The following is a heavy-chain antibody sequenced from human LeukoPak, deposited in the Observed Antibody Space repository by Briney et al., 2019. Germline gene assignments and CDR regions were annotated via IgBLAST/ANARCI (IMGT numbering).Heavy chain of an antibody. CDR2: ISGSGAYT. CDR3: AGKEYYGSGSYSDY. J-gene: IGHJ4*02. CDR1: GFTFSNYA. Sequence: GGSLRLSCAASGFTFSNYAMSWVRQAPGKGLEWVSAISGSGAYTYYADSVKGRLTISRDNSKNTLYLQMNSLRAEDTAVYYCAGKEYYGSGSYSDYWGQGTLVTVSS. D-gene: IGHD3-10*01. V-gene: IGHV3-23*01.